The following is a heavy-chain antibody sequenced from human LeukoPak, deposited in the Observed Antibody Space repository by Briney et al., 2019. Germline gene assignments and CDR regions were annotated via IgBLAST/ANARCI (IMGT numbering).Heavy chain of an antibody. CDR3: RRPREDFWSGCFLADAFDI. V-gene: IGHV5-51*01. D-gene: IGHD3-3*01. Sequence: GESLKISCKGSGYRFTSYWIGWVRQLPGKGLEWMGFIYPGDSDTRYSPSFQGQVTISADKSISTAYLQWSRLKASDTAIYYSRRPREDFWSGCFLADAFDIWGQGTMVTVS. CDR2: IYPGDSDT. J-gene: IGHJ3*02. CDR1: GYRFTSYW.